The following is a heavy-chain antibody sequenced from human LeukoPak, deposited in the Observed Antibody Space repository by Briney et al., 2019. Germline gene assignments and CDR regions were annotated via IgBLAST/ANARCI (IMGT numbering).Heavy chain of an antibody. CDR3: ARRGPNSGSSRGWNFDL. D-gene: IGHD5-12*01. CDR2: IHYRGTG. CDR1: GGSISGYY. J-gene: IGHJ2*01. V-gene: IGHV4-59*08. Sequence: SETLSLTCTVSGGSISGYYWSWIRQPPGKRLEWIGYIHYRGTGDSNPSLRSRVSMSVDTSKNQFSLKMSSLTASDTAMYYCARRGPNSGSSRGWNFDLWGRGTPLAVSS.